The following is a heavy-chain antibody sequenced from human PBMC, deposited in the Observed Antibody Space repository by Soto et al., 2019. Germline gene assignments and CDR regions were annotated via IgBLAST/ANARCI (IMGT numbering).Heavy chain of an antibody. CDR3: AREWATRDYDNPDAFDI. J-gene: IGHJ3*02. CDR1: GFTFSSYA. V-gene: IGHV3-30-3*01. CDR2: ISYDGSNK. Sequence: GGSLRLSCAASGFTFSSYAMHWVRQAPGKGLEWVAVISYDGSNKYYADSVKGRFTISRDNSKNTLYLQMNSLRAEDTAVYYCAREWATRDYDNPDAFDIWGQGTMVTV. D-gene: IGHD3-16*01.